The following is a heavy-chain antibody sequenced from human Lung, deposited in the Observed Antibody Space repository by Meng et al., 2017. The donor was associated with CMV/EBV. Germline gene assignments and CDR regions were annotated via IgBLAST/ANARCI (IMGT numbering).Heavy chain of an antibody. CDR3: AIDCGSSWYPNWFDP. CDR2: ISDSGNT. J-gene: IGHJ5*02. D-gene: IGHD6-13*01. Sequence: LYAAPGLVNPSGPLAPTSTVSSDSFTSYVWSRIRPPAGKGLEWIGRISDSGNTRYNPSLKSRDTMSVDTSKHQFSLKLSSVTAADTAVYYCAIDCGSSWYPNWFDPWGQGTLVTVSS. V-gene: IGHV4-4*07. CDR1: SDSFTSYV.